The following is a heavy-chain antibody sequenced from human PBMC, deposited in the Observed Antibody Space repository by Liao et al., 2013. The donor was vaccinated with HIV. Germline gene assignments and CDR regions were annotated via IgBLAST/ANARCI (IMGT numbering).Heavy chain of an antibody. V-gene: IGHV4-4*07. D-gene: IGHD3-10*01. CDR1: GDSVTSYY. J-gene: IGHJ4*02. CDR2: FSSGSI. CDR3: ARGFYGSGSYCPSD. Sequence: QVQLQESGPGLVKPSETLSLTCTVSGDSVTSYYWSWIRQPAGKGLEWIGRFSSGSIDYTSSLKSRVTLSLDTSKNQFSLKLSSVTAADTAVYYCARGFYGSGSYCPSDWGLGSLVTVSS.